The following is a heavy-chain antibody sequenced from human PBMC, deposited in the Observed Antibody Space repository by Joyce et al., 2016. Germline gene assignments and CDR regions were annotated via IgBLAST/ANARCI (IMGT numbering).Heavy chain of an antibody. D-gene: IGHD4-11*01. CDR2: IITSFGTA. CDR1: GGTFSSYA. CDR3: ATGRTVSSPPLLYFYYALDV. V-gene: IGHV1-69*01. J-gene: IGHJ6*02. Sequence: QVQLVQSGAEVKKPGSSVKVSCKASGGTFSSYAISWVRQAPGQGLEWMGGIITSFGTANYAQKFQGRATITADESTSTAYMELSRLRSEDTAMYYCATGRTVSSPPLLYFYYALDVWGQGTTVTVSS.